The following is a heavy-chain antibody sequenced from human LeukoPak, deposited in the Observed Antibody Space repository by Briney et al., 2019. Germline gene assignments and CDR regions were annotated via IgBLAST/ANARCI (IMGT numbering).Heavy chain of an antibody. D-gene: IGHD2-15*01. CDR1: GVSISSYY. Sequence: ETLSLTCTVSGVSISSYYWSWIRQPPGKGLEWVGHIKSKVDGGTPDYVAPVKGRFTISRDDSRNTLYLQMSSLNTEDTAVYYCTTRSPARYCSDGACYSSADYWGQGTLVTVSS. CDR3: TTRSPARYCSDGACYSSADY. V-gene: IGHV3-15*07. J-gene: IGHJ4*02. CDR2: IKSKVDGGTP.